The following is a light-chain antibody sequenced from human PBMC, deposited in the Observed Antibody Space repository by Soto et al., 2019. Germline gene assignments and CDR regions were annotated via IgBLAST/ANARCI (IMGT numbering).Light chain of an antibody. Sequence: DIQMTQSPSSLSASVGDRVTITCRASQSISSYLNWYQQKPGKAPKLLIYAASSLQSGVPSRFSGSGSGTDFTLNISSLQPEDFATYYWQQSYRPLTFGGGTKVEIK. CDR3: QQSYRPLT. V-gene: IGKV1-39*01. J-gene: IGKJ4*01. CDR2: AAS. CDR1: QSISSY.